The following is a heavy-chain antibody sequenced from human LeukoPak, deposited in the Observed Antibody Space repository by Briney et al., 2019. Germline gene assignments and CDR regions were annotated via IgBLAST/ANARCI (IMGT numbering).Heavy chain of an antibody. CDR1: GFTFSSYG. V-gene: IGHV3-21*01. Sequence: NPGGSLRLSCAASGFTFSSYGMNWVRQAPGKGLEWVSSISSSSSYIYYADSVKGRFTISRDNAKNSLYLQMNSLRAEDTAVYYCARGGIAAAGAYFDYWGQGTLVTVSS. CDR2: ISSSSSYI. CDR3: ARGGIAAAGAYFDY. J-gene: IGHJ4*02. D-gene: IGHD6-13*01.